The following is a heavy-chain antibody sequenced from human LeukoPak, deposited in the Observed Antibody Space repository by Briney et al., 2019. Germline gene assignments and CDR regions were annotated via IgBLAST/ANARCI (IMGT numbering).Heavy chain of an antibody. Sequence: SETLSLTCAVYGGSFSGYYWSWIRQPPGKGLEWIGEINHSGSTNYNPSLKSRVTISVDTSKNQFSLKLSSVTAADTAVYYCARGRPPKVYYFDYWGQGALVTVSS. CDR1: GGSFSGYY. V-gene: IGHV4-34*01. J-gene: IGHJ4*02. CDR3: ARGRPPKVYYFDY. D-gene: IGHD2-8*01. CDR2: INHSGST.